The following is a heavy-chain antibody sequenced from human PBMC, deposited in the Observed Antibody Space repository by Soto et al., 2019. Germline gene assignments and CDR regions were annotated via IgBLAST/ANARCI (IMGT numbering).Heavy chain of an antibody. V-gene: IGHV4-34*01. CDR1: GGSFSGYY. CDR2: INHSGST. D-gene: IGHD6-13*01. Sequence: QVQLQRWGGGLLKPSETLSLTCDVYGGSFSGYYWTWIRQPPGKGLEWIGEINHSGSTLYNPSLKSRVTISVDTSNNQFSLRLTSVTAADTAVYYCARVKAAGWFDPWGQGTLVTVSS. CDR3: ARVKAAGWFDP. J-gene: IGHJ5*02.